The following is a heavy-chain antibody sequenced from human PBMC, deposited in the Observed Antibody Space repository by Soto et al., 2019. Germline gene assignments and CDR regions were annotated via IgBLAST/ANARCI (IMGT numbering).Heavy chain of an antibody. V-gene: IGHV1-69*13. CDR3: ASGFYYYDSSGYYPTQDYYYGMDV. CDR1: GGTFSSYA. D-gene: IGHD3-22*01. CDR2: IIPIFGTA. Sequence: SVKVSCKASGGTFSSYAISWVRQAPGQGLEWMGGIIPIFGTANYAQRFQGRVTITADESTSTAYMELSSLRSEDTAVYYCASGFYYYDSSGYYPTQDYYYGMDVWGQGTTVTVSS. J-gene: IGHJ6*02.